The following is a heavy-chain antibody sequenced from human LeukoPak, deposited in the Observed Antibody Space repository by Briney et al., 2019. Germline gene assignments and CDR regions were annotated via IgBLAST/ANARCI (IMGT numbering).Heavy chain of an antibody. CDR3: AIHGYYALGYFDY. D-gene: IGHD3-22*01. Sequence: SETLSLTCTVSGGSISSYYWSWIRQPPGKGLEWIGYIYYSGSTNYNPSLKSRVTISVDTSKNQFSLKLSSVTAADTAVYYCAIHGYYALGYFDYWGQGTLVTVSS. V-gene: IGHV4-59*01. CDR2: IYYSGST. CDR1: GGSISSYY. J-gene: IGHJ4*02.